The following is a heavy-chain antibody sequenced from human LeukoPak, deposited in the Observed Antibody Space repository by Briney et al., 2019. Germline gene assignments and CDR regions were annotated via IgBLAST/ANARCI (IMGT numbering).Heavy chain of an antibody. V-gene: IGHV3-74*01. J-gene: IGHJ6*02. CDR2: INGDGSST. CDR1: GFTFSTYW. Sequence: PGGSLRLPCAASGFTFSTYWMHWVRQAPGKGLVWVSRINGDGSSTRYADSVKGRFTISRDNAKNTLYLQMNSLRAEDTAIYYCARSHYYNSSGYFDYYYGLDVWGQGTTVTVSS. D-gene: IGHD3-22*01. CDR3: ARSHYYNSSGYFDYYYGLDV.